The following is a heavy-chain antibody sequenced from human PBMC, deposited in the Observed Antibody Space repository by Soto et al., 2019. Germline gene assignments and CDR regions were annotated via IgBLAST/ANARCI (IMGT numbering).Heavy chain of an antibody. J-gene: IGHJ3*02. Sequence: QLQLVQSGGEVKTPGASVKVSCTTSGYTFTSHGISWVRQAPGQGLEWMGWISTYNGKTDYAQKFQGRVTMTADTRTSTVYMEERSLRSDDTAVYYCARLLTEGATYREDAFDMWGQGTKVTVSS. D-gene: IGHD1-26*01. CDR1: GYTFTSHG. CDR3: ARLLTEGATYREDAFDM. CDR2: ISTYNGKT. V-gene: IGHV1-18*01.